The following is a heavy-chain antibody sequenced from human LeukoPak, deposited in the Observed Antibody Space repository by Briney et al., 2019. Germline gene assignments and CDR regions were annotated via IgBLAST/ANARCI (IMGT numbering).Heavy chain of an antibody. CDR2: IWYDGSNK. CDR3: ARDSVWRSFDY. V-gene: IGHV3-33*08. J-gene: IGHJ4*02. Sequence: GGSLRLSCEVSGFTFSSYGMHWVRQAPGKGLEWVAVIWYDGSNKYYADSVKGRFTISRDNSKNTLYLQMNSLRAEDTAVYYCARDSVWRSFDYWGQGTLVTVSS. CDR1: GFTFSSYG.